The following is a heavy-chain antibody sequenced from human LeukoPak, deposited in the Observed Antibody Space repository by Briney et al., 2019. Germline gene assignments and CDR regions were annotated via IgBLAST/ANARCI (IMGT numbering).Heavy chain of an antibody. V-gene: IGHV4-4*02. J-gene: IGHJ4*02. D-gene: IGHD2-15*01. CDR1: GGSISSSNW. CDR3: ARRYCSGGSCYVPYFDY. Sequence: SGTLSLTCAVSGGSISSSNWWSWVRQPPGKGLEWIGEIYHSGSTNYNPSLKSRVTISVDESKNQFSLELSSVTAADTAVYYCARRYCSGGSCYVPYFDYWGQGTLVTVSS. CDR2: IYHSGST.